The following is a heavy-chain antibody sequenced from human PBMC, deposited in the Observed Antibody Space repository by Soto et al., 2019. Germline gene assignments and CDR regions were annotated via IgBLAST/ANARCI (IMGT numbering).Heavy chain of an antibody. CDR1: GGSISSYY. D-gene: IGHD6-19*01. J-gene: IGHJ6*02. CDR3: ARAGIAVAGPARDYYYYGMDV. Sequence: TSETLSLTCTVSGGSISSYYWSWIRQPPGKGLEWIGYIYYSGSTNYNPSLKSRVTISVDTSKNQFSLKLSSVTAADTAVYYCARAGIAVAGPARDYYYYGMDVWGQGTTVTVSS. V-gene: IGHV4-59*01. CDR2: IYYSGST.